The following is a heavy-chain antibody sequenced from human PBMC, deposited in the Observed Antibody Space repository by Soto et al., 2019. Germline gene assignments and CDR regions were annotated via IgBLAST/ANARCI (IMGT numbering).Heavy chain of an antibody. V-gene: IGHV4-59*01. J-gene: IGHJ6*02. CDR3: ARDFNDFGNYEPYGMDV. Sequence: SETLSLTCTVSGASITAYYWTWIRQPPGKGLEWIGYIQYSGSTKYSPSLKSRVTISLDTSKNQFSLKLNSVTAADTAVYYCARDFNDFGNYEPYGMDVWGQGTTVTVSS. CDR1: GASITAYY. CDR2: IQYSGST. D-gene: IGHD4-17*01.